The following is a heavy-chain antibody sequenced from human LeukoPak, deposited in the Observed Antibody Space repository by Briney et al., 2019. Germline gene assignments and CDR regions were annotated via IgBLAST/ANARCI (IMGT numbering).Heavy chain of an antibody. D-gene: IGHD3-9*01. CDR3: VRDWDHFDFDS. Sequence: GGSLRFSCAVSGFTFSNYWMHWVRQAPGKGLVWVSRIKGDGSHTIYADSVKGRFTISRDNAKNTLYLQMKSLRAEDTAVYYCVRDWDHFDFDSWGLGTLVTVSS. CDR2: IKGDGSHT. J-gene: IGHJ5*01. CDR1: GFTFSNYW. V-gene: IGHV3-74*01.